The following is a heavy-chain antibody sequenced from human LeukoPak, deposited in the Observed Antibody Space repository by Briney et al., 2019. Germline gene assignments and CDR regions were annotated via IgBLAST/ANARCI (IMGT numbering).Heavy chain of an antibody. D-gene: IGHD3-3*01. CDR2: ISSSSSTI. J-gene: IGHJ6*02. CDR1: GLTVSSYS. V-gene: IGHV3-48*04. CDR3: AKGLPVSDFWSGNGYYYGMDV. Sequence: GGSLRLSCVASGLTVSSYSMNWVRQAPGKGLEWVSYISSSSSTIYYADSVKGRFTISRDISKNTLYLQMNSLRAEDTAVYYCAKGLPVSDFWSGNGYYYGMDVWGQGTTVTVS.